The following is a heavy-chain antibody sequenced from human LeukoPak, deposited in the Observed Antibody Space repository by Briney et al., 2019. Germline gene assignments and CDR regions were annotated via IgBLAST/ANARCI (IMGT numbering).Heavy chain of an antibody. J-gene: IGHJ4*02. D-gene: IGHD6-19*01. CDR2: IYHSGSGST. V-gene: IGHV4-30-2*01. CDR1: GGSISSGGHS. CDR3: ASQGRSSEAGTSTDY. Sequence: PSETLSLTCTVSGGSISSGGHSWSWIRQPPGKGLEWIGYIYHSGSGSTYYNPSLKSRVTISIDKSKNQFSLKLNSVTAADTAVYYCASQGRSSEAGTSTDYWGQGTQVTVSS.